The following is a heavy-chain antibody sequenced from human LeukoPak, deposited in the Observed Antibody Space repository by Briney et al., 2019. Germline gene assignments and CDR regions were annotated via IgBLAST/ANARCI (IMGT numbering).Heavy chain of an antibody. CDR3: ARHDPVGYYQHGMDV. CDR2: IYYTGAT. D-gene: IGHD2-15*01. J-gene: IGHJ6*02. CDR1: GGSISGYF. Sequence: SETLSLTCTDSGGSISGYFWNCIRQPPGQGLEFIGYIYYTGATLYNPSLKSRVTMTVDTSKNQFSLKLSSVTAADTAVYYCARHDPVGYYQHGMDVWGQGTTVTVSS. V-gene: IGHV4-59*08.